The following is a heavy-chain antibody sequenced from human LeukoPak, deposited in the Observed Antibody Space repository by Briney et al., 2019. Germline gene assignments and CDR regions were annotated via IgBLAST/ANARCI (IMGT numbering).Heavy chain of an antibody. Sequence: QPGGSLRLSCAVSRFTFSNYWMSWVRRAPGNGLEWVANINQDGSEKYYVDSVKGRFSISRDNAKNSLYLQMNSLRAEDTAVYYCARKLYYYDSGGSAGYAGWFDPWGQGTLVTVSS. CDR3: ARKLYYYDSGGSAGYAGWFDP. V-gene: IGHV3-7*03. D-gene: IGHD3-22*01. CDR1: RFTFSNYW. J-gene: IGHJ5*02. CDR2: INQDGSEK.